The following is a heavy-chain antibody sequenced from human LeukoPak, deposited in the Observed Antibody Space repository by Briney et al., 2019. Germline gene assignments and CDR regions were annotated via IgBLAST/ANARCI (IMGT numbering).Heavy chain of an antibody. D-gene: IGHD3-10*01. CDR2: FYHSGTT. Sequence: SETLSLTCTVSGDSISSFYWSWIRQSPGKGLEWIGYFYHSGTTKYNPSFKSRVTIPVDTSKNQFSLRLSSVTAADTAVYYCAGYYGSGRDYWGQGTLVTVSS. J-gene: IGHJ4*02. CDR1: GDSISSFY. CDR3: AGYYGSGRDY. V-gene: IGHV4-59*12.